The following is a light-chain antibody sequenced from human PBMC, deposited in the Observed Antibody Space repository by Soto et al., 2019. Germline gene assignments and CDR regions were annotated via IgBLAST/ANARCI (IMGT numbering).Light chain of an antibody. J-gene: IGKJ5*01. V-gene: IGKV3-20*01. CDR1: QSVSSSY. CDR3: QQYGSSPLYT. CDR2: GAS. Sequence: EIVLTQSPGTLSLSPGERATLSWRASQSVSSSYLAWYQQKPGQAPRLLIYGASSRATGIPGRFSGSGSGTDFTLTISRLEPEDFAVYYCQQYGSSPLYTFGQGTRLEIK.